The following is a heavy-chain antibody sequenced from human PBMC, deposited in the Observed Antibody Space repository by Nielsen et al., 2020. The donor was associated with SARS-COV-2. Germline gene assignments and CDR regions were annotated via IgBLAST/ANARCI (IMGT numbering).Heavy chain of an antibody. D-gene: IGHD4-17*01. J-gene: IGHJ4*02. CDR1: GFTFSSYA. CDR3: ALGYGDYSPLDYYFDY. CDR2: ISGSGGST. Sequence: GESLKISCAASGFTFSSYAMSWVRQAPGKGLEWVSAISGSGGSTYYADSVKGRFTISRDNSKNTLYLQMNSLRAEDTAVYYCALGYGDYSPLDYYFDYWGQGTLVTVSS. V-gene: IGHV3-23*01.